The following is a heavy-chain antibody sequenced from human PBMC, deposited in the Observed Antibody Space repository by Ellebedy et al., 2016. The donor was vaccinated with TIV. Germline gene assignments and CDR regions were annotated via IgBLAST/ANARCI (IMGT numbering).Heavy chain of an antibody. Sequence: PGGSLRLSCAASGFTFSTYWMSWVRQAPGKGLEWVANIKQDGSEKFYVDSVKGRFTISRDNAKNSLYLQLNSLRAEDAAVYYCARGKLMVYADWGQGTLVTVSS. CDR2: IKQDGSEK. D-gene: IGHD2-8*01. V-gene: IGHV3-7*05. CDR3: ARGKLMVYAD. CDR1: GFTFSTYW. J-gene: IGHJ4*02.